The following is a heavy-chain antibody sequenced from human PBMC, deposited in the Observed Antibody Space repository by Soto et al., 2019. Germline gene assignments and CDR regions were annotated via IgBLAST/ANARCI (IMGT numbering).Heavy chain of an antibody. J-gene: IGHJ6*02. D-gene: IGHD1-1*01. CDR3: ARDRTGTTDYYYYGMDV. Sequence: SETLSLTCTVSGGSISSYYWSWIRQPPGKGLEWIGYIYYSGSTNYNPSLKSRVTISVDTSKNQFSLKLSSVTAADTAVYYCARDRTGTTDYYYYGMDVWGQGTKVTVSS. CDR1: GGSISSYY. V-gene: IGHV4-59*01. CDR2: IYYSGST.